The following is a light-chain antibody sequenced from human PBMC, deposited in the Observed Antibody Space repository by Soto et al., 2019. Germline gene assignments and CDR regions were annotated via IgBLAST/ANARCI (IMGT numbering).Light chain of an antibody. CDR1: QSVSNY. CDR2: DAS. J-gene: IGKJ4*01. CDR3: QQRSNWPLLT. Sequence: EIVLTQSPATLSLSPGERATLSCRASQSVSNYLAWYQQKAGQAPRLLIYDASNRATGIPARFSGSGSGTDFTLTISSLEPEDIAVYYCQQRSNWPLLTFGGGTKVEIK. V-gene: IGKV3-11*01.